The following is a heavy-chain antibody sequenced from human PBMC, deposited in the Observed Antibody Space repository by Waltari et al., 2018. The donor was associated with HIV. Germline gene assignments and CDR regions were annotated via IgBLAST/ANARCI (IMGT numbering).Heavy chain of an antibody. V-gene: IGHV1-69*15. J-gene: IGHJ5*02. CDR1: GSTFSRNS. D-gene: IGHD1-26*01. CDR2: IIRVFEST. CDR3: ARGSSGSYRWFDP. Sequence: QAQLVQSGAEVKKPGSSVKVSCKASGSTFSRNSISWVRQAPGQGLEWMGNIIRVFESTTYAQKFHGRLTISADESTSTVFMELSSLSFDDTAVYYCARGSSGSYRWFDPWGHGTLVTVSS.